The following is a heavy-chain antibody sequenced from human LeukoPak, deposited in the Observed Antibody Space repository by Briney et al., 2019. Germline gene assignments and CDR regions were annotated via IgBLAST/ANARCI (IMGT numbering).Heavy chain of an antibody. Sequence: GGSLRLSCAASGFTFSNYAMHWVRQAPGKGLQWVAFISYDESDKFYADSVKGRFTLSRDNSKSTVYLQMNSLRAEDTAVYYCATVRDRGYYFNYWGQGTLVTVSS. J-gene: IGHJ4*02. CDR3: ATVRDRGYYFNY. D-gene: IGHD3-22*01. CDR1: GFTFSNYA. CDR2: ISYDESDK. V-gene: IGHV3-30*03.